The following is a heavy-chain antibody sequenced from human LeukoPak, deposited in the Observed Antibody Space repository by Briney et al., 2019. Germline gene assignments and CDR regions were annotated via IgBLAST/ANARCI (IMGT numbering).Heavy chain of an antibody. CDR2: INPNSGGT. V-gene: IGHV1-2*02. D-gene: IGHD4-23*01. J-gene: IGHJ4*02. Sequence: ASVKVSCKASGYTFTGYYMHWVRQAPGQGLEWMGWINPNSGGTNYAQKFQGRVTITADKSTSTAYMELSSLRSEDTAVYYCARALDYGGPHDYWGQGTLVTVSS. CDR3: ARALDYGGPHDY. CDR1: GYTFTGYY.